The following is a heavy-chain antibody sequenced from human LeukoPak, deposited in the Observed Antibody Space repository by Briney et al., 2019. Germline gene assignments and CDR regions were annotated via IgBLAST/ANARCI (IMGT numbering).Heavy chain of an antibody. Sequence: PGGSLRLSCAASGFTFDDYTMHWVRQAPGKGLEWVSLISWDGGSTYYADPVKGRFTISRDNSKNSLYLQMNSLRTEDTALYYCAKDIVRYQLLIDAFDIWGQGTMVTVSS. CDR3: AKDIVRYQLLIDAFDI. D-gene: IGHD2-2*01. CDR1: GFTFDDYT. J-gene: IGHJ3*02. CDR2: ISWDGGST. V-gene: IGHV3-43*01.